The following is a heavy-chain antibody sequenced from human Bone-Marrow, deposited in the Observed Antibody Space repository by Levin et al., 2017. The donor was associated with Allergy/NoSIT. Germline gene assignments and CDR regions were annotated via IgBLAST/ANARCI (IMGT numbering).Heavy chain of an antibody. CDR3: TKDSSSNWYARSAFDI. CDR2: ITWDSGHI. V-gene: IGHV3-9*01. Sequence: GGSLRLSCTASGFPFDDFTVHWVRQAPGKGLEWVSGITWDSGHIAYADSVKGRFTVSRDNAKSSLYLQMNSLTPEDTALYYCTKDSSSNWYARSAFDIWGQGTMVTVSS. D-gene: IGHD6-13*01. J-gene: IGHJ3*02. CDR1: GFPFDDFT.